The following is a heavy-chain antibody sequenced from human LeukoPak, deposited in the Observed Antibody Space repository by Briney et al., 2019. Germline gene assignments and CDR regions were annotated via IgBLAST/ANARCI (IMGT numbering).Heavy chain of an antibody. J-gene: IGHJ4*02. V-gene: IGHV3-7*01. CDR2: IKQEGSEK. CDR1: GFTFSSFW. CDR3: ARPAGGFGQYFDY. Sequence: GGSLRLSCAASGFTFSSFWMSWVRQAPGKGLEWVANIKQEGSEKYYVDSVKGRFNIYRDNAKNSLYLQMNSLRAEDTAVYYCARPAGGFGQYFDYWGQGTLVTVSS. D-gene: IGHD3-10*01.